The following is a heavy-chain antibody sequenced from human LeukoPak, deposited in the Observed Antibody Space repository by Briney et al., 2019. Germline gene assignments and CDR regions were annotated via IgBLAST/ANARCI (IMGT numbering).Heavy chain of an antibody. CDR3: ARGYGSGSYMAFDI. D-gene: IGHD3-10*01. J-gene: IGHJ4*02. V-gene: IGHV3-74*01. Sequence: GGSLRLSCAASGFTFSSYWMHWVRQAPGKGLVWVSRIESDGSSTSYADSVKGRFTISRDNAKNTLYLQMNSLRAEDTSVYFCARGYGSGSYMAFDIWGQGTLVTVSS. CDR1: GFTFSSYW. CDR2: IESDGSST.